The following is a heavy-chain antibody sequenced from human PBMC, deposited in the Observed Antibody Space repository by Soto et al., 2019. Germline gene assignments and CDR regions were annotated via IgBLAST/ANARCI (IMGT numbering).Heavy chain of an antibody. J-gene: IGHJ6*02. V-gene: IGHV4-34*01. Sequence: QVQLQQWGAGLLKPSETLSLTCAVYGGSFSGYYWSWIRQPPGKGLEWIGEINHSGSTNYNPSPKSRVTISVDTSKNQFSLKLSSVTAADTAVYYCARGAGGYCSGGSCSSYYYYYGMDVWGQGTTVTVSS. CDR1: GGSFSGYY. D-gene: IGHD2-15*01. CDR2: INHSGST. CDR3: ARGAGGYCSGGSCSSYYYYYGMDV.